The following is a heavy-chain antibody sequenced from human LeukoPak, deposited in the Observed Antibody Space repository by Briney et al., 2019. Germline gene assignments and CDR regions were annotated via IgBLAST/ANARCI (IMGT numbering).Heavy chain of an antibody. CDR3: TRTGTVGY. Sequence: PGGSLRLSCAAPGFTFSGSAMPWVRQASGKGLEWVGRIRSKANSYATAYAALVKGTFTISRDDSKNTAYLQMNRLKTEDTAVYYCTRTGTVGYWGQGTLVTVSS. CDR1: GFTFSGSA. J-gene: IGHJ4*02. CDR2: IRSKANSYAT. V-gene: IGHV3-73*01. D-gene: IGHD1-1*01.